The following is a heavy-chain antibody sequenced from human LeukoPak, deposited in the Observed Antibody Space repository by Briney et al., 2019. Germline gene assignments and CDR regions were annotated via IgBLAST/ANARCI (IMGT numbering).Heavy chain of an antibody. Sequence: SETLSLTCAVYGGSFSGYYWSWIRQPPGKGLEWIGEINHSGSTNYNPSLKSRVTISVDTSKNQFSLKLSSVTAADTAVYYCASTTHLIRGSGYSYGRPVRYNWFDPWGQGTLVTVSS. V-gene: IGHV4-34*01. J-gene: IGHJ5*02. CDR3: ASTTHLIRGSGYSYGRPVRYNWFDP. CDR2: INHSGST. CDR1: GGSFSGYY. D-gene: IGHD5-18*01.